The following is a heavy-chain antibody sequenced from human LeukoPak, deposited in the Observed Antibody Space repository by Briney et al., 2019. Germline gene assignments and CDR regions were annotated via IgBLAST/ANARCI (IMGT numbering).Heavy chain of an antibody. J-gene: IGHJ4*02. V-gene: IGHV4-39*01. CDR2: IYYSGST. CDR1: GGSVSSGSYY. D-gene: IGHD6-13*01. Sequence: SETLSLTCTVSGGSVSSGSYYWSWIRQPPGKGLEWIGSIYYSGSTYYNPSLKSRVTISVDTSKNQFSLKLSSVTAADTAVYYCATYSSSWYGEFDYWGQGTLVTVSS. CDR3: ATYSSSWYGEFDY.